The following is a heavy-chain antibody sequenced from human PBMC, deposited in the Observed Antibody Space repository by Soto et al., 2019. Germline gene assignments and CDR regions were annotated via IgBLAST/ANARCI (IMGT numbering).Heavy chain of an antibody. V-gene: IGHV4-39*01. CDR1: GGSISSSSYY. D-gene: IGHD3-10*01. CDR2: IYYSGST. Sequence: SETLSLTCTVSGGSISSSSYYWGWIRQPPGKGLEWIGSIYYSGSTYYNPSLKSRVTISVDTSKNQFSLKLSSVTAADTAVYYCARHIDMVRGPMDWFDPWGQGTLVT. J-gene: IGHJ5*02. CDR3: ARHIDMVRGPMDWFDP.